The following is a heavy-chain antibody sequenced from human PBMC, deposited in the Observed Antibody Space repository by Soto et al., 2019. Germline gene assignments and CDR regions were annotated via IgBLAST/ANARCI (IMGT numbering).Heavy chain of an antibody. D-gene: IGHD5-18*01. V-gene: IGHV1-46*01. CDR3: ARDTGDTAMSY. CDR1: GYTFTSYY. CDR2: INPSGGST. J-gene: IGHJ4*02. Sequence: QVQLVQSGAEVKKPGASVKVSCKASGYTFTSYYMHWVRQAPGQGLEWMGIINPSGGSTSYAQKFQGRVTMTRDTSTSTVYMELSSLRSEDMAVYYCARDTGDTAMSYWGQGTLVTVSS.